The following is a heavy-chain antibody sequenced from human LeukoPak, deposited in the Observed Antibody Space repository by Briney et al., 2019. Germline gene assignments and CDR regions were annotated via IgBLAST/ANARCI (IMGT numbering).Heavy chain of an antibody. V-gene: IGHV3-23*01. D-gene: IGHD1-26*01. Sequence: PGGSLRLSCAASGFTFSSYSMNWVRQAPGKGLEWVSAISGSGGSTYYADSVKGRFTISRDNSKNTLYLQMNSLRAEDTAVYYCAKGGLVGATYFDYWGQGTLVTVSS. CDR3: AKGGLVGATYFDY. J-gene: IGHJ4*02. CDR1: GFTFSSYS. CDR2: ISGSGGST.